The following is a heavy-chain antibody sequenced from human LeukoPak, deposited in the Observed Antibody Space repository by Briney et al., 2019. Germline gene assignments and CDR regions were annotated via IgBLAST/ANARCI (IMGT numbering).Heavy chain of an antibody. CDR3: ARYYYDSSGYSAGYYYYYMDV. D-gene: IGHD3-22*01. CDR2: MNPNSGNT. V-gene: IGHV1-8*01. Sequence: ASVKVSCKASGYTFTSYDINWVRQATGQGLEWMGWMNPNSGNTGYAQKFQGRVTMTRNTSISTAYMELSSLRSEDTAVYYCARYYYDSSGYSAGYYYYYMDVWGKGTTVTVSS. J-gene: IGHJ6*03. CDR1: GYTFTSYD.